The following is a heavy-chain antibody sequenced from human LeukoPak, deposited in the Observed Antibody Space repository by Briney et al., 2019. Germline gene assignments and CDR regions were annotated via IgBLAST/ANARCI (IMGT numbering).Heavy chain of an antibody. J-gene: IGHJ6*03. Sequence: SETLSLTCAVYGGSFSGYYWSWIRQPPVNVLKSIREINHSAITNYNPSLKSPVTISVDTSKNPFSMKPSSLPAAAPAVYYCARLTVPTHYHSYYLDVWGKGTTVTVSS. CDR1: GGSFSGYY. CDR3: ARLTVPTHYHSYYLDV. V-gene: IGHV4-34*01. D-gene: IGHD4-11*01. CDR2: INHSAIT.